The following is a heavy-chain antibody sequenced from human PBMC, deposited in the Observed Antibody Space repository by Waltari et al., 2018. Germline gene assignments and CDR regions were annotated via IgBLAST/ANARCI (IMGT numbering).Heavy chain of an antibody. D-gene: IGHD6-19*01. CDR3: ARDRRKKYSSGWYFSSGKKPVFDY. V-gene: IGHV4-4*03. CDR1: GFSLSTSGVG. CDR2: IDHSGST. Sequence: KESGPTLVKPPQTLTLTCTFSGFSLSTSGVGVGWIRQPPGKGLEWIGEIDHSGSTNYNPSLNSLVPISVVKSKIQFSLKLISVTAADTAVYYCARDRRKKYSSGWYFSSGKKPVFDYWGQGTLVTVSS. J-gene: IGHJ4*02.